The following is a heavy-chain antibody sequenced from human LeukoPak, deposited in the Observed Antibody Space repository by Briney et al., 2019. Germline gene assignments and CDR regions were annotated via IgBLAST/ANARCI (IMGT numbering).Heavy chain of an antibody. V-gene: IGHV4-39*07. J-gene: IGHJ6*03. Sequence: SETLSLTCTVSGGSISSSSYYWGWIRQPPGKGLEWIGSIYYSGSTYYNPSLKSRVTISVDTSKNQFSLKLSSVTAADTAVYYCARASGYSGYDSPYYYYMDVWGKGTTVTISS. D-gene: IGHD5-12*01. CDR2: IYYSGST. CDR3: ARASGYSGYDSPYYYYMDV. CDR1: GGSISSSSYY.